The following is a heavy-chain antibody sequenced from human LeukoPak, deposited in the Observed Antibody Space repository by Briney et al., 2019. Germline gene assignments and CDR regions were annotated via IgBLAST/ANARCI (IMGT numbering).Heavy chain of an antibody. D-gene: IGHD1-26*01. CDR2: IYSSWTT. J-gene: IGHJ4*02. V-gene: IGHV4-59*01. CDR3: AGARSDSGRLDY. CDR1: GGSMSYYY. Sequence: PSETLSLTCTVSGGSMSYYYWNWIRQAPGKGLEWIGYIYSSWTTNYNPSLKSRVTISEDTSKNQFSLRLNSVTTADTAVYYCAGARSDSGRLDYWGQGTLVTVSS.